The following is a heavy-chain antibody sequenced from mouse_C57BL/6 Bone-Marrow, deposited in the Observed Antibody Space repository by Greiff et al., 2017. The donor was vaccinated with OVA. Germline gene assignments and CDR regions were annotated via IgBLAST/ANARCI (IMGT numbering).Heavy chain of an antibody. CDR2: IHPSDSDT. CDR3: AINDADYAMDY. CDR1: GYTFTSYW. V-gene: IGHV1-74*01. J-gene: IGHJ4*01. D-gene: IGHD2-12*01. Sequence: QVQLQQPGAELVKPGASVKVSCKASGYTFTSYWMHWVKQRPGQGLEWIGRIHPSDSDTNYNQKFKGKAILTVDKTSSTAYMQISSLTSEDTAVYYSAINDADYAMDYWGQGTSVTVSS.